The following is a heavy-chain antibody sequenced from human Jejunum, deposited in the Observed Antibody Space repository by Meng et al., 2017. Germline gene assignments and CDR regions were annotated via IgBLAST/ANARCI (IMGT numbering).Heavy chain of an antibody. V-gene: IGHV4-61*08. CDR2: AST. CDR3: ARDHMGSLDY. Sequence: VQLHESGPGLVRHSETLSLICNVSGGPVSRAGYQWGWIRQPPGKGLEWIGYASTNYNPSLKSRVTISLDTSRNQFSLSLSSVTAADTAVYYCARDHMGSLDYWGQGSLVTVSS. J-gene: IGHJ4*02. D-gene: IGHD1-26*01. CDR1: GGPVSRAGYQ.